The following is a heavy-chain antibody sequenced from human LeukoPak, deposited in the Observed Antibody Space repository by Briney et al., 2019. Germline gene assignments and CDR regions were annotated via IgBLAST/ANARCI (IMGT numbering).Heavy chain of an antibody. V-gene: IGHV4-34*01. J-gene: IGHJ4*02. CDR1: GGSFSGYY. D-gene: IGHD3-3*01. Sequence: SETLSLTCAVYGGSFSGYYWSWIRQPPGKGLEWIGEINHSGSTNYNPSLKSRVTISVDTSDNQFPLKLSSVTAADTAVYYCARGRAQSNYYDFWGGYYTGIEYYFDYWGQGTLVTVSS. CDR3: ARGRAQSNYYDFWGGYYTGIEYYFDY. CDR2: INHSGST.